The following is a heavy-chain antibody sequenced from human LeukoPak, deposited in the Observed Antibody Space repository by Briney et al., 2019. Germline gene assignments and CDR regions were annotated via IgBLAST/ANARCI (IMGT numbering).Heavy chain of an antibody. CDR2: INHSGST. CDR1: GGSFSGYY. CDR3: ARGSNYSYYYYYMDV. D-gene: IGHD1-7*01. J-gene: IGHJ6*03. V-gene: IGHV4-34*01. Sequence: SETLSLTCAVYGGSFSGYYLSWIRQPPGKGLEWIGEINHSGSTNYNPSLKSRVTISVDTSKNQFSLKLSSVTAADTAVYYCARGSNYSYYYYYMDVWGKGTTVTVSS.